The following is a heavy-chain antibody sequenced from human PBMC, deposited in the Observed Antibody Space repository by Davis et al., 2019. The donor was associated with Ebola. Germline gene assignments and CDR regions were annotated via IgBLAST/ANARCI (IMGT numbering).Heavy chain of an antibody. CDR3: ARDVGLLWFGESFPLDV. CDR1: GGSVGSGSYY. J-gene: IGHJ6*04. Sequence: MPSETLSLTCTVSGGSVGSGSYYWSWIRQPPGKGLEWIGYIYYSGSTNYNPSLKSRVTISVDTSKNQFSLKLSSVTAADTAVYYCARDVGLLWFGESFPLDVWGKGTTVTVSS. CDR2: IYYSGST. D-gene: IGHD3-10*01. V-gene: IGHV4-61*01.